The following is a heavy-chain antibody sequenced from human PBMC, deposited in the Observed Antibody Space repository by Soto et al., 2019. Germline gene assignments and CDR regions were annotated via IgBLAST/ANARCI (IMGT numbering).Heavy chain of an antibody. J-gene: IGHJ5*02. Sequence: SETLSLTCTVSGGSISSISYYWVWNRQPPGKGLEWIGCIYYSGSTYYNPSLKSRVTISVDTSKNQFSLKLSSVTAADTAVYYCAISGNGNWFDPWGQGTLVTVSS. CDR3: AISGNGNWFDP. CDR1: GGSISSISYY. CDR2: IYYSGST. D-gene: IGHD1-26*01. V-gene: IGHV4-39*07.